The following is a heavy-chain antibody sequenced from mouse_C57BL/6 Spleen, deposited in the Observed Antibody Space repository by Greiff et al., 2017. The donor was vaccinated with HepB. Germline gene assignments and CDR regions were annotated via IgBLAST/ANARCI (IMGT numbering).Heavy chain of an antibody. CDR1: GYTFTSYW. CDR2: IDPSDSYT. J-gene: IGHJ1*03. Sequence: QVQLQQPGAELVMPGASVKLSCKASGYTFTSYWMHWVKQRPGQGLEWIGEIDPSDSYTNYNQKFKGKSTLTVDKSSSTAYMQLSSRTSEDSAVYYWARRWGSSAYLDVWGTGTTVTVSS. V-gene: IGHV1-69*01. CDR3: ARRWGSSAYLDV. D-gene: IGHD1-1*01.